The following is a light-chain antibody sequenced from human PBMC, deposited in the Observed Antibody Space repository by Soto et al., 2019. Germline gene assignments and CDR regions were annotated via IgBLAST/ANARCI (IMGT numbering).Light chain of an antibody. V-gene: IGLV2-11*01. CDR3: CSYAGSYTLL. CDR1: TSDVGGYNS. J-gene: IGLJ2*01. CDR2: DVS. Sequence: QSALTQPRSVSGAPGQPVTIPCTGTTSDVGGYNSVSWYQQHPGKAPKLMIFDVSKRPSGVPDRFSGSKSGNTASLTISGLQAEDEADYYCCSYAGSYTLLFGGGTQLTVL.